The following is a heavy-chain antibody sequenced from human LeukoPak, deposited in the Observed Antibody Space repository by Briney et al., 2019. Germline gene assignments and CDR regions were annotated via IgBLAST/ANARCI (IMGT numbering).Heavy chain of an antibody. V-gene: IGHV4-31*03. J-gene: IGHJ4*02. CDR1: GGSISSGGYY. CDR2: IYYSGST. Sequence: PSETLSLTCTVSGGSISSGGYYWSWIRQHPGKGLEWIGYIYYSGSTYYNPSLKSRVTISVDTSKNQFSLKLSSVTAADTAVYYCARLRARGASDYWGQGTLVTVSS. CDR3: ARLRARGASDY.